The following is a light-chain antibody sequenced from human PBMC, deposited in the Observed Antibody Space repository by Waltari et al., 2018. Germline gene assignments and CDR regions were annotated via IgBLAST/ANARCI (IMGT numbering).Light chain of an antibody. Sequence: DVQLIHYPSTLSASVGDRVTITCRASESVKNNLAWYQHQPGKAPKVLVHKASRLESGVASRFSGSGYGTEFTLTISSLEPDDFATYYCHQYNTLPLTFGGGTKVEIK. CDR3: HQYNTLPLT. J-gene: IGKJ4*01. V-gene: IGKV1-5*03. CDR1: ESVKNN. CDR2: KAS.